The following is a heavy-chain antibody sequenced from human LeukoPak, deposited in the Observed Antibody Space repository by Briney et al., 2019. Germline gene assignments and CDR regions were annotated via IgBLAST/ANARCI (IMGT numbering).Heavy chain of an antibody. V-gene: IGHV1-2*02. J-gene: IGHJ4*02. D-gene: IGHD6-13*01. CDR3: ARADSSSWSVDY. CDR1: GYTFSSYT. CDR2: INPNSGGT. Sequence: PVASVKVSCKASGYTFSSYTMNWVRQAPGQGLEWMGWINPNSGGTNYAQKFQGRVTMTRDTSISTAYMELSRLRSDDTAVYYCARADSSSWSVDYWGQGTLVTVSS.